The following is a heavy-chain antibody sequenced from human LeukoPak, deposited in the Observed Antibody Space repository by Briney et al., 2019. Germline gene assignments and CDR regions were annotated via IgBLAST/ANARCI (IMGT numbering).Heavy chain of an antibody. Sequence: GGSLRLSCAASGFTFSKYSMHWVRQAPGEGLVWVSRINIDGSTTDYADSVKGRFSISRDNAKNTLYLQMNSLRVEDTAIYYCARDLAGARDKWGQGTLVTVSS. D-gene: IGHD2-15*01. CDR1: GFTFSKYS. J-gene: IGHJ4*02. V-gene: IGHV3-74*01. CDR3: ARDLAGARDK. CDR2: INIDGSTT.